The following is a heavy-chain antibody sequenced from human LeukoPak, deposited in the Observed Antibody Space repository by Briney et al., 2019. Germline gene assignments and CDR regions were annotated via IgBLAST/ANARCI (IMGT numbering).Heavy chain of an antibody. CDR2: IIPIFGTA. CDR1: GGTFSSYA. V-gene: IGHV1-69*13. J-gene: IGHJ3*02. CDR3: ATDYGDHDAFDI. D-gene: IGHD4-17*01. Sequence: ASVKVSCKASGGTFSSYAISWVRQAPGQGLEWMGGIIPIFGTANYAQKFQGRVTITADESTSTAYMELSSLRSEDTAVYYCATDYGDHDAFDIWGPGTMVTVSS.